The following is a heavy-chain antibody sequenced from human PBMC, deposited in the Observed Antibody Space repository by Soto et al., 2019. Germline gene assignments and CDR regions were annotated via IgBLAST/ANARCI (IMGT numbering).Heavy chain of an antibody. Sequence: VSAGFLSRRCYHVCWIRQAPGKGLEWIGSIYYSGNAYYNPSLKSRVAVSVDTSKNQFSLKVTSVTATDTAVYYCARHKYTSSRYHLPAFWGKGTLVTVSS. V-gene: IGHV4-39*01. CDR1: AGFLSRRCYH. CDR2: IYYSGNA. D-gene: IGHD6-13*01. CDR3: ARHKYTSSRYHLPAF. J-gene: IGHJ4*02.